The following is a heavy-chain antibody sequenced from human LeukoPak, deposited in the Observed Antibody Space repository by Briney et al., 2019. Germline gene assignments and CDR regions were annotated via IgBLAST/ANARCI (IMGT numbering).Heavy chain of an antibody. V-gene: IGHV3-13*01. CDR3: ARGRTYYEEFDY. Sequence: GGSLRPSCAASGFTFSSYDLHWVRQPTGKGLEWVSGIGPAGDTYYPGSVKGRFTISRDNDKNSLYLQMNSLRAGDTAVYYCARGRTYYEEFDYWGQGARVTVSS. D-gene: IGHD1-26*01. CDR2: IGPAGDT. J-gene: IGHJ4*02. CDR1: GFTFSSYD.